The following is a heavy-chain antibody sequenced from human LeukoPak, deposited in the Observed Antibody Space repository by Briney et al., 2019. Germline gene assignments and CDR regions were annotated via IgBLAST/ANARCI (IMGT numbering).Heavy chain of an antibody. CDR1: GFTFSSYG. V-gene: IGHV3-48*01. CDR2: ISSSSSTI. D-gene: IGHD3-10*01. J-gene: IGHJ3*02. Sequence: GGSLRLSCAASGFTFSSYGMHWVRQAPGKGLEWVSYISSSSSTIYYADSVKGRFTISRDNAKNSLYLQMNSLRAEDTAVYYCARELWFGDSAFDIWGQGTMVTVSS. CDR3: ARELWFGDSAFDI.